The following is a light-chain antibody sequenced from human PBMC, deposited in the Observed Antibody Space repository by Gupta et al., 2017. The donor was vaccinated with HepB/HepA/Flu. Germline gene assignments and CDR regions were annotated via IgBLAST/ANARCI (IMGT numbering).Light chain of an antibody. CDR2: WAS. V-gene: IGKV4-1*01. J-gene: IGKJ1*01. CDR3: KQYYSTPRT. CDR1: QSVLYSYNNKNY. Sequence: DTVMTHSPASLALSPGESATINCKSSQSVLYSYNNKNYLSWYQQKPGQPPKLLIYWASTRDSGVPERFSGSRSGTDFTLTISSLQAEDVAVYYCKQYYSTPRTFGHGTKVEIK.